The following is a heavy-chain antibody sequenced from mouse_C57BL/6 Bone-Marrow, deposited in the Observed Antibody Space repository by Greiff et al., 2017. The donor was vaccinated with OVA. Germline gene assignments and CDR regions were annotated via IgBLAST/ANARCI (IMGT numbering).Heavy chain of an antibody. Sequence: DVMLVESGGDLVKPGGSLKLSCAASGFTFSSYGMSWVRQTPDKRLEWVATISSGGSYTYYPDSVKGRFTISRDNAKNTLYLQMSSLKSEDTAMYYCARHPTPYYYGSHYFDYWGQGTTLTVSS. CDR3: ARHPTPYYYGSHYFDY. CDR2: ISSGGSYT. V-gene: IGHV5-6*02. J-gene: IGHJ2*01. CDR1: GFTFSSYG. D-gene: IGHD1-1*01.